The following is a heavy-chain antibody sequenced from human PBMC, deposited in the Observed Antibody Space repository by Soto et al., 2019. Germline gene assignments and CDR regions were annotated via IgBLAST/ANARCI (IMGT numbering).Heavy chain of an antibody. CDR3: ARSVEMATQDAFDI. D-gene: IGHD5-12*01. Sequence: EVQLVESGGGLVQPGGSLRLSCAASGFTVSSNYMSWVRQAPGKGLEWVSVIYSGGSTYYADSVKGRFTISRDNSXNTLYLQMNSLRAEDTAVYYCARSVEMATQDAFDIWGQGTMVTVSS. J-gene: IGHJ3*02. CDR1: GFTVSSNY. V-gene: IGHV3-66*01. CDR2: IYSGGST.